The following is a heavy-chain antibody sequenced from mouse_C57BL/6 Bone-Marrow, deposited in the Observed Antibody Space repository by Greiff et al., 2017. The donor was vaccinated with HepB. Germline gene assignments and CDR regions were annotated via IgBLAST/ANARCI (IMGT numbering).Heavy chain of an antibody. D-gene: IGHD2-4*01. V-gene: IGHV1-50*01. Sequence: QVQLQQPGAELVKPGASVKLSCKASGYTFTSYWMQWVKQRPGQGLEWIGEIDPSDSYTNYNQKFKGKATLTVDTSSSTAYMQLSSLTSEDSAVYYCASIYDYDDDYYAMDYWGQGTSVTVSS. CDR2: IDPSDSYT. CDR1: GYTFTSYW. J-gene: IGHJ4*01. CDR3: ASIYDYDDDYYAMDY.